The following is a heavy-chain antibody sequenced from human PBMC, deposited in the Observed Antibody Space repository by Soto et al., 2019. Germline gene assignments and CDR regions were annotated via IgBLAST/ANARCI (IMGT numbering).Heavy chain of an antibody. J-gene: IGHJ4*02. CDR2: ISAYNGNT. V-gene: IGHV1-18*01. CDR1: GYTFTSYG. D-gene: IGHD4-4*01. Sequence: ASVKVSCKASGYTFTSYGISWVRQAPGQGLEWMGWISAYNGNTNYAQKLQGRVTMTTDTSTSTAYMELRSLRSDDTALYYFVRVIYSNYVLTHETRFDYWGQGTLVTVSS. CDR3: VRVIYSNYVLTHETRFDY.